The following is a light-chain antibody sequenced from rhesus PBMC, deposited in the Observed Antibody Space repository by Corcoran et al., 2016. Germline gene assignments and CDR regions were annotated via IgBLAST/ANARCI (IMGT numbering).Light chain of an antibody. CDR3: QQYYSDPLT. Sequence: DIQMTQSPSSLSASVGDTVTITCRASQSFSRSLAWYQQKPGKAPKLLIYSASSLQSGVPSRFSGSKPGTDLTLNISSLQPEDIASYYCQQYYSDPLTFGGGTKVELK. V-gene: IGKV1-46*01. CDR2: SAS. CDR1: QSFSRS. J-gene: IGKJ4*01.